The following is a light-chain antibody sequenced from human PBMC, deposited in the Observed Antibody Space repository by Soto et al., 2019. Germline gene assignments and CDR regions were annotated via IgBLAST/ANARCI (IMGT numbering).Light chain of an antibody. V-gene: IGKV3-20*01. CDR1: QSLMNSY. CDR3: QRYGSSSLS. Sequence: DNVLTQSPDSLSLSLGERATLSCRARQSLMNSYLAWYQLKPGQAPRLLIYGASSRATGIPDRFSGSGSGTDFTLTISRLEPEDSAVYYCQRYGSSSLSFGGGSKVDIK. J-gene: IGKJ4*01. CDR2: GAS.